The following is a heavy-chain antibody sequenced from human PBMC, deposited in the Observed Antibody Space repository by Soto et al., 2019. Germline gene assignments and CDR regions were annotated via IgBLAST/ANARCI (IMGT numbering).Heavy chain of an antibody. D-gene: IGHD2-2*01. J-gene: IGHJ5*02. CDR3: AAIVVPAAPALGWFDP. Sequence: QVQLQQWGAGLLKPSETLSLTCAVYGGSFSGYYWSWIRQPPGKGLEWIGEINHSGSTNYNPSLKSRVTISVDTSKNPFSLKLSSVTAADTAVYYCAAIVVPAAPALGWFDPWGQGTLVTVSS. CDR1: GGSFSGYY. V-gene: IGHV4-34*01. CDR2: INHSGST.